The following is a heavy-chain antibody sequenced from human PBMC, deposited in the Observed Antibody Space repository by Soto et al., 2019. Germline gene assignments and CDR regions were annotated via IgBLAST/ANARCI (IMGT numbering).Heavy chain of an antibody. V-gene: IGHV6-1*01. Sequence: QVQLQQSGPGLVKPSQTLSLTCAISGDSVSSNSAAWNWIRQSPSRGLEWLGRTYYRSKWYNDYALSVKSRITINPDTSKNQFSLQLTSVTPEDTAVYYCARVSSSWPSYYYYGMDVWGQGTTVTVSS. D-gene: IGHD6-13*01. CDR2: TYYRSKWYN. CDR3: ARVSSSWPSYYYYGMDV. CDR1: GDSVSSNSAA. J-gene: IGHJ6*02.